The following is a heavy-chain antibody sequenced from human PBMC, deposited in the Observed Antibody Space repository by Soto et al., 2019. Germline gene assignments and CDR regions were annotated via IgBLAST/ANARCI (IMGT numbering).Heavy chain of an antibody. D-gene: IGHD1-1*01. V-gene: IGHV3-21*01. J-gene: IGHJ4*02. CDR3: ARDLSNAAFDY. Sequence: AGGSLRLSCAASGFTFSSYSMNWVRQAPGKGLEWVSSISSSSSHIYYADSVKGRFTIPRDNAKNSLFLQMNSLRAEDTAVYYCARDLSNAAFDYWGQGTLVTVS. CDR1: GFTFSSYS. CDR2: ISSSSSHI.